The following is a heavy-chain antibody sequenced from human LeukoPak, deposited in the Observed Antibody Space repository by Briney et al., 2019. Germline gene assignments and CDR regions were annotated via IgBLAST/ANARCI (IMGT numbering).Heavy chain of an antibody. V-gene: IGHV1-2*02. CDR3: ARDRRDYYDSSGYFSFHNDY. Sequence: ASVKVSCKASGYTFTGYYMHWVRQAPGQGLEWMGWINPNSGGTNYAQKFQGRVTMTRDTSISTAYMELSRLRSDDTAVYYCARDRRDYYDSSGYFSFHNDYWGQGTLVTVSS. CDR2: INPNSGGT. CDR1: GYTFTGYY. J-gene: IGHJ4*02. D-gene: IGHD3-22*01.